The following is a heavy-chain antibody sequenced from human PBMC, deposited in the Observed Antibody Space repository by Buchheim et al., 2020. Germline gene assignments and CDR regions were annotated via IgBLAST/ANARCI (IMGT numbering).Heavy chain of an antibody. J-gene: IGHJ4*02. CDR3: ARVDYDFWSGLHDY. V-gene: IGHV3-21*01. D-gene: IGHD3-3*01. Sequence: EVLLVESGGGLVKSGGSLRLTCAASGFTFSTYSMNWVRQAPGKGLEWVSSISSRSTYINYADSVKGRFTISRDNAKNSLYLQMNSLRAEDTAVYYCARVDYDFWSGLHDYWGQGTL. CDR1: GFTFSTYS. CDR2: ISSRSTYI.